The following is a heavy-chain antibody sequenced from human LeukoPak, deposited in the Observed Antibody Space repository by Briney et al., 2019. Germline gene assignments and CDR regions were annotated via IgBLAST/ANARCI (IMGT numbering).Heavy chain of an antibody. CDR3: AKDGLMRFFDY. CDR1: GFIFSSYD. V-gene: IGHV3-30*18. D-gene: IGHD2-8*01. CDR2: ISNDGNNK. Sequence: GGSLRLSCAASGFIFSSYDMHWVRQAPGKGLEWVAVISNDGNNKQYADSVKGRFTISRDNSKNTLYLQMNSLRADDTAVYHCAKDGLMRFFDYWDQGTLVTVSS. J-gene: IGHJ4*02.